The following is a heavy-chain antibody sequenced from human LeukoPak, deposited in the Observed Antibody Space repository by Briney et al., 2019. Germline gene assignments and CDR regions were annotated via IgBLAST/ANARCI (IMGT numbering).Heavy chain of an antibody. CDR1: GSSISPHH. Sequence: SETLSLTCSVSGSSISPHHWTWIRQAPGEGLEWMGYIYYRGTTNYSPSLKNRLTISVDTSKNQFSLKLTSVTAADTAVYYCARCHPSRPGSGFWVFDIWGQAT. V-gene: IGHV4-59*11. D-gene: IGHD3-3*01. CDR3: ARCHPSRPGSGFWVFDI. J-gene: IGHJ6*01. CDR2: IYYRGTT.